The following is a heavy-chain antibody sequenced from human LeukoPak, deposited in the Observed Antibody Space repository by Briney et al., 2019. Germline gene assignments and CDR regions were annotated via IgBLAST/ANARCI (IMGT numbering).Heavy chain of an antibody. V-gene: IGHV4-59*08. J-gene: IGHJ5*02. CDR1: GGSISTYY. CDR2: IYFTGTT. CDR3: ARHRGGGTWENWFDP. D-gene: IGHD2-15*01. Sequence: SETLSLTCTVSGGSISTYYWSWIRQPPGKGLEWIAYIYFTGTTNYNPSLKSRVTISIDTSKNQFSLKLSSVTAADTAVYYCARHRGGGTWENWFDPWGQGTLVTVSS.